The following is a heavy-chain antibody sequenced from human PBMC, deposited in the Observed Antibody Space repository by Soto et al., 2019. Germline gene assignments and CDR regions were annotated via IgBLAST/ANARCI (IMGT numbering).Heavy chain of an antibody. J-gene: IGHJ6*02. CDR3: AREQLGYGMDV. D-gene: IGHD6-13*01. Sequence: GGSLRLSCAASGFTFSSYGMHWVRRAPGKGLEWVAVIWYDGSNKYYADSLKGRFTISRDNSKNTLYLQMNSLRAEDTAVYYCAREQLGYGMDVWGQGTTVTVSS. CDR2: IWYDGSNK. CDR1: GFTFSSYG. V-gene: IGHV3-33*01.